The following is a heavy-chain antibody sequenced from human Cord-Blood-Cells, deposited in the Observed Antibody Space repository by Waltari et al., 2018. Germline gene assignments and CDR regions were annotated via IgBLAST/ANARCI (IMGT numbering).Heavy chain of an antibody. V-gene: IGHV3-53*04. CDR2: IYSGGST. J-gene: IGHJ3*02. CDR1: GFLGGRHL. Sequence: EVQLVESGGGLVQPGRYRRLACAAVGFLGGRHLMRWVRQAAGKGLEWVSVIYSGGSTYYADSVKGRFTISRHNSKNTLYLQMNSLRAEDTAVYYCAAVHSGSYAFDIWGQGTMVTVSS. CDR3: AAVHSGSYAFDI. D-gene: IGHD3-10*01.